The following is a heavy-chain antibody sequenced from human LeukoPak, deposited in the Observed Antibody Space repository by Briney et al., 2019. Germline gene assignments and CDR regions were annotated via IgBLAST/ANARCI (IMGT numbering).Heavy chain of an antibody. Sequence: SETLSLTCAVSGYSISSGYYWGWIRQPPGKGLEWIGSIYYSGSTYYNPSLKSRVTISVDTSKNQFSLKLSSVTAADTAVYYCARPHRRYCSSTSCYPLSYMDVWGKGTTVTVSS. J-gene: IGHJ6*03. CDR3: ARPHRRYCSSTSCYPLSYMDV. CDR2: IYYSGST. D-gene: IGHD2-2*01. CDR1: GYSISSGYY. V-gene: IGHV4-38-2*01.